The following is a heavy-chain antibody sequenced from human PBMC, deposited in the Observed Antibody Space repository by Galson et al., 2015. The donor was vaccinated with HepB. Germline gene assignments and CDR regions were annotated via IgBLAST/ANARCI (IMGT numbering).Heavy chain of an antibody. D-gene: IGHD2-2*01. CDR2: IYFSGNT. V-gene: IGHV4-61*01. Sequence: LSLTCTVSGGSVSSGSYYWNWIRQPPGKGLEWIGYIYFSGNTDYNPSLKSRVTISVDTSKNQFSLKLNSVTAADTAVYYCARAVVPAPAPFDYWGQGALVTVSS. J-gene: IGHJ4*02. CDR1: GGSVSSGSYY. CDR3: ARAVVPAPAPFDY.